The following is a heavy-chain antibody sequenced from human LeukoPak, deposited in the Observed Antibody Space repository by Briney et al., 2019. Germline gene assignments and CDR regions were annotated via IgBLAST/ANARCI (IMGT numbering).Heavy chain of an antibody. V-gene: IGHV1-69*05. CDR3: ARVGRDENEGTWSTFDY. CDR2: IIPIFGTA. Sequence: ASVKVSCKASGGTFSSYAINWVRQAPGQGLECMGGIIPIFGTAKYAQKFQGRVTITTDESTSTAYMELISLRSEDTAVYYCARVGRDENEGTWSTFDYWGQGTLVTVSS. J-gene: IGHJ4*02. CDR1: GGTFSSYA. D-gene: IGHD5-24*01.